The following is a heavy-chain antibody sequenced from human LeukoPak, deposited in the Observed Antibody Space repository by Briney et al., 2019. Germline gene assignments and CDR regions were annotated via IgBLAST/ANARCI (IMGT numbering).Heavy chain of an antibody. V-gene: IGHV4-59*01. CDR3: AQYYDSSGYYSQPGYFDY. Sequence: PSETLSLTCTVSGGSISSYYWSWIRQPPGKGLEWIGYIYYSGSTNYNPSLKSRVTISVDTSKNQFSLKLSSVTAADTAVYYCAQYYDSSGYYSQPGYFDYWGQGTLVTVSS. D-gene: IGHD3-22*01. J-gene: IGHJ4*02. CDR2: IYYSGST. CDR1: GGSISSYY.